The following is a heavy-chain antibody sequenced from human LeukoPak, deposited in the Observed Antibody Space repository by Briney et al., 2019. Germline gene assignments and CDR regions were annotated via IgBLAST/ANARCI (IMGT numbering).Heavy chain of an antibody. CDR2: ISGSGGST. Sequence: PAGSLTLSCAASGFTFSTYVMSWVRQAPGKGLEWVSAISGSGGSTYYADSVKGRFTISRDNSKNTLYLQMNSLGADDTAVYYCAKGNWRYFDYWGQGTLVSDSS. CDR1: GFTFSTYV. J-gene: IGHJ4*02. CDR3: AKGNWRYFDY. V-gene: IGHV3-23*01. D-gene: IGHD1-1*01.